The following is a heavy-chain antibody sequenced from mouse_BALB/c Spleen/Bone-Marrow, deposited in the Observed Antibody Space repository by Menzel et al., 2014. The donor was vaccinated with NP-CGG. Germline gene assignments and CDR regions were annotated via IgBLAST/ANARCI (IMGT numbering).Heavy chain of an antibody. CDR1: GFTFTDYY. CDR2: IRNKANGYTT. CDR3: ARDVGRLFFDV. Sequence: EVKLVESGGGLVQPGGSLRLSCATSGFTFTDYYMSWVRQPPGMALEWLGFIRNKANGYTTDYSTSVKGRFTISRDNSQNILYLQMNTLRTEDSATYYCARDVGRLFFDVWGAGTTVTVSS. D-gene: IGHD3-3*01. J-gene: IGHJ1*01. V-gene: IGHV7-3*02.